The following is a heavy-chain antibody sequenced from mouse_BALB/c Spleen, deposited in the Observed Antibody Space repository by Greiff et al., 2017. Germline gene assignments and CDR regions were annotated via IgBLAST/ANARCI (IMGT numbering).Heavy chain of an antibody. CDR3: APTMITTGYAMDY. Sequence: VQLQQSGAELVRPGALVKLSCKASGFNIKDYYMHWVQQRPEQGLEWIGWIDPENGNTIYDPKFQGKASITADTSSNTAYLLLSSLTSEDTAVYYCAPTMITTGYAMDYWGQGTSVTVSS. D-gene: IGHD2-4*01. J-gene: IGHJ4*01. V-gene: IGHV14-1*02. CDR2: IDPENGNT. CDR1: GFNIKDYY.